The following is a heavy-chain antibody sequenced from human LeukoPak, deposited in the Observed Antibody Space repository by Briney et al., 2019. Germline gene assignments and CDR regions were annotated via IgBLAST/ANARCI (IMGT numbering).Heavy chain of an antibody. CDR2: ISAYNGNT. V-gene: IGHV1-18*01. J-gene: IGHJ4*02. Sequence: ASVKVSCKASGYTFTSYGIIWVRQAPGQGLEWMGWISAYNGNTNYAQKLQGRVTMTTDTSTSTAYMELRSLRSDDTAVYYCARGAVGDGRLRWQPNDYWGQGTLVTVSS. CDR3: ARGAVGDGRLRWQPNDY. CDR1: GYTFTSYG. D-gene: IGHD4-23*01.